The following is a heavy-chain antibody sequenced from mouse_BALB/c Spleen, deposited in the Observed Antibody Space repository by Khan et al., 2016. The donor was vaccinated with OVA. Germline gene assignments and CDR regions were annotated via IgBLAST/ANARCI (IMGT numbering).Heavy chain of an antibody. J-gene: IGHJ3*01. CDR3: VRDGAYHRNDGWFAY. D-gene: IGHD2-14*01. CDR1: GYTFTSYT. V-gene: IGHV1-4*01. Sequence: QVQLQQSGAELARPGASVKMSCKASGYTFTSYTIHWIKKRPGQGLEWIGYINPSNDYTNYNQKFKDKATLTTDKSSNTAYLRLSSLTSDDSAVYNCVRDGAYHRNDGWFAYWGQGTLVTVSA. CDR2: INPSNDYT.